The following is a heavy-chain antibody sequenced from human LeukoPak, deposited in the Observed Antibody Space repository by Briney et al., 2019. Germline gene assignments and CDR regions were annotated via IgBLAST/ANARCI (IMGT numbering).Heavy chain of an antibody. Sequence: SETLSLTCTVSGGSISSYYWSWIRQPPGKGLEWIGYIYYSGSTNYNPSLKSRVTISVDTSKNQFSLKLSSVTAADTAVYYCARVAVVAATTVNWFDPWGQGTLVTVSS. J-gene: IGHJ5*02. CDR2: IYYSGST. V-gene: IGHV4-59*01. D-gene: IGHD2-15*01. CDR3: ARVAVVAATTVNWFDP. CDR1: GGSISSYY.